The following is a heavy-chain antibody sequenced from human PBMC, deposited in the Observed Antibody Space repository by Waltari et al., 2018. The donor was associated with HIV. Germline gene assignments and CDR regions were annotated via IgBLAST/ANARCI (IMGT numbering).Heavy chain of an antibody. CDR3: ARGSGSTYGDSFDM. J-gene: IGHJ3*02. CDR1: DDSFTSSRYF. Sequence: QLPLQESGPGLVKPWDTLSLTCTVSDDSFTSSRYFWGGIRQAPGKGLEWIGSVYYGGTNYYNPSLKSRATVSADTSRRQFSLRLSAVTAEDTAIYYCARGSGSTYGDSFDMWGQGTRVIVSS. CDR2: VYYGGTN. V-gene: IGHV4-39*02. D-gene: IGHD1-26*01.